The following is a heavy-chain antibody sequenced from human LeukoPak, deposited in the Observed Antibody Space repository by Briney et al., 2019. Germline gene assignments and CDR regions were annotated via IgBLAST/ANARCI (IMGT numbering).Heavy chain of an antibody. CDR1: GFTFSTYA. D-gene: IGHD6-13*01. J-gene: IGHJ4*02. CDR3: ARGGDSSIWYYYFDC. Sequence: GGSLRLSCAASGFTFSTYAMNWVRQAPGKGLEWVAVISYDGNNKYYADSVKGRFTISRDNSKNTLYLQMSNLRADDTAVYFCARGGDSSIWYYYFDCWGQGTLVTVSS. CDR2: ISYDGNNK. V-gene: IGHV3-30-3*01.